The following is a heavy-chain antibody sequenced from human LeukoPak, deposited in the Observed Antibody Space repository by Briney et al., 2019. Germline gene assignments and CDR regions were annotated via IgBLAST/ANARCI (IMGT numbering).Heavy chain of an antibody. CDR1: GSTFSSYA. V-gene: IGHV3-30-3*01. CDR2: ISYDGSNK. J-gene: IGHJ4*02. D-gene: IGHD1-26*01. CDR3: ARALRGSYYRPPWDY. Sequence: PGRSLRLSCAASGSTFSSYAMHWVRQAPGKGLEWVAVISYDGSNKYYADSMKGRFTISRDNSKNTLYLQMNSLRAEDTAVYYCARALRGSYYRPPWDYWGQGTLVTVSS.